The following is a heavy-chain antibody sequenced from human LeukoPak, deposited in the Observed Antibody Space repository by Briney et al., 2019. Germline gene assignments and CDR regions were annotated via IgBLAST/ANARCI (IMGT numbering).Heavy chain of an antibody. CDR3: ARDGGGYSYGFDY. CDR2: IYYSGST. V-gene: IGHV4-59*01. J-gene: IGHJ4*02. D-gene: IGHD5-18*01. CDR1: GGSTSSYY. Sequence: SETLSLTCTVSGGSTSSYYWGWIRQPPGKGLECIGYIYYSGSTNYNPSLKSRVTISVDTSKNQFSLKLSSVTAADTAVYYCARDGGGYSYGFDYWGQGTLVTVSS.